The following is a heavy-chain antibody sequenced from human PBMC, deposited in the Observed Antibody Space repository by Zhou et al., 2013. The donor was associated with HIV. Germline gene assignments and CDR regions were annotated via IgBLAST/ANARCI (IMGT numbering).Heavy chain of an antibody. CDR1: GYVLSELS. CDR3: ATPTAWEVVDSNAFDL. V-gene: IGHV1-24*01. Sequence: QVQLVQSGAEAKKPGASVKVSCKVSGYVLSELSLHWVRQAPGKGLEWMGGFDPEDGETIYAEKFQGRITMTEDSSTDTAYMELSSLRSEDTARYFCATPTAWEVVDSNAFDLWGQGQWSPSLQ. D-gene: IGHD1-26*01. CDR2: FDPEDGET. J-gene: IGHJ3*01.